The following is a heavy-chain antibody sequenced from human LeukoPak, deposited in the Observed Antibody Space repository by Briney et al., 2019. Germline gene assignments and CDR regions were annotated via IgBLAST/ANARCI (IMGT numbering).Heavy chain of an antibody. Sequence: PGGSLRLSCAASGFTFDDYAMHWVRQAPGKGLEWVSGISWKSDSIAYADSVKGRFTISRDNAKNSLYLQMHSLRAEDTALYYCAREHYYYVSRGPYDYWGQGTLVTVSS. D-gene: IGHD3-22*01. CDR1: GFTFDDYA. V-gene: IGHV3-9*01. J-gene: IGHJ4*02. CDR2: ISWKSDSI. CDR3: AREHYYYVSRGPYDY.